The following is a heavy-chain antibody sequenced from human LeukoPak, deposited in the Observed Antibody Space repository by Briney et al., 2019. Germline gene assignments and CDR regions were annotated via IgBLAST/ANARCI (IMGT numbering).Heavy chain of an antibody. Sequence: GRSLRLSCAASGFTFSSYAMHWVRQAPGKGLEWVSYISSSSSTIYYADSVKGRFTISRDNAKNSLYLQMNSLRAEDTAVYYCARSSMYDSSGYPQPWGQGTLVTVSS. D-gene: IGHD3-22*01. V-gene: IGHV3-48*01. CDR3: ARSSMYDSSGYPQP. J-gene: IGHJ5*02. CDR2: ISSSSSTI. CDR1: GFTFSSYA.